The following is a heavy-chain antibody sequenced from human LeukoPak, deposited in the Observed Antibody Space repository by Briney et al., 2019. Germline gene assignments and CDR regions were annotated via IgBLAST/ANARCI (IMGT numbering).Heavy chain of an antibody. V-gene: IGHV4-30-4*07. CDR2: IYYSGST. Sequence: PSETLSLTCPVSGGSISSGGYSWSWIRQPPGKGLEWIGYIYYSGSTYYNPSLKSRVTISVDTSKNQFSLKLSSVTAADTAVYYCARVTLKTRYFDLWGRGTLVTVSS. J-gene: IGHJ2*01. CDR1: GGSISSGGYS. CDR3: ARVTLKTRYFDL.